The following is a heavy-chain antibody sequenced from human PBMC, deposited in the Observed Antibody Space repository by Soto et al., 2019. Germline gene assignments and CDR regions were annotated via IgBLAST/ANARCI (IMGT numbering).Heavy chain of an antibody. CDR1: GGSISSGGYY. J-gene: IGHJ3*02. CDR3: ARSQVDILTGYYELNAFDT. V-gene: IGHV4-31*03. Sequence: SETLSLTCTVSGGSISSGGYYWSWIRQHPGKGLEWIGYIYYSGSTYYNPSLKSRVTISVDTSKNQFSLKLSSVTAADTAVYYCARSQVDILTGYYELNAFDTWGQGTMVTVSS. CDR2: IYYSGST. D-gene: IGHD3-9*01.